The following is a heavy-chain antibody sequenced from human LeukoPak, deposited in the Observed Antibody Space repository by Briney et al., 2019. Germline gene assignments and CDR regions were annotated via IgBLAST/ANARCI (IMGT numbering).Heavy chain of an antibody. CDR3: ARAPVGGATEGFRAFDI. CDR1: GVTFSSYA. J-gene: IGHJ3*02. V-gene: IGHV1-69*06. CDR2: IIPIFGTA. Sequence: SVKLSCKASGVTFSSYAISWVRQAPGQGLEWMGGIIPIFGTANYAQTFQGRVTITADKSTSTAYMGLSGLRSEDTAVYYCARAPVGGATEGFRAFDIWGQGTMVTVSS. D-gene: IGHD1-26*01.